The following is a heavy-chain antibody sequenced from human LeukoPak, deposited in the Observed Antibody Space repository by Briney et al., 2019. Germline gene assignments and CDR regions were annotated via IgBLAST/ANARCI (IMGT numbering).Heavy chain of an antibody. CDR2: IYGGGSS. V-gene: IGHV3-66*01. D-gene: IGHD3-22*01. CDR3: ARDHYYNNSGYYPFDH. Sequence: GGSLRLSCAASGFTLSDNYMAWVRQAPGKELEWVSVIYGGGSSFYADSVKGRFTISSDNPKNTVYLQMNSLRVEDTAVYYCARDHYYNNSGYYPFDHWGQGTLVTVSS. CDR1: GFTLSDNY. J-gene: IGHJ4*02.